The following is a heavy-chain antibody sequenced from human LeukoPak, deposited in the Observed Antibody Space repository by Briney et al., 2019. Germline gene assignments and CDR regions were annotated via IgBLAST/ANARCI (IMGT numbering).Heavy chain of an antibody. CDR2: IYYSGST. CDR3: ARRRGNWAFDI. V-gene: IGHV4-59*08. D-gene: IGHD1-1*01. J-gene: IGHJ3*02. CDR1: GGSISSYY. Sequence: SGTLSLTCTVSGGSISSYYWSWIRQPPGKGLEWIGYIYYSGSTNYNPSLKSRVTISVDTSKNQFSLKLSSVTAADTAVYYCARRRGNWAFDIWGQGTMVTVSS.